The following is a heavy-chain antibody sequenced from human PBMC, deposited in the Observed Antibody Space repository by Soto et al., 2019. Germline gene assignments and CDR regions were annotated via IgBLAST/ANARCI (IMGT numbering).Heavy chain of an antibody. CDR2: IYYSGST. J-gene: IGHJ5*02. CDR3: ARVLDPNWFDP. V-gene: IGHV4-30-4*01. D-gene: IGHD2-15*01. CDR1: GASIRSGTYY. Sequence: SETLSLTCTVSGASIRSGTYYWSWIRQPPGKGLEWIGYIYYSGSTYYNPSLRSRVTISVDTSKNQFSLKLSSVTAADTAVYFCARVLDPNWFDPWGQGTLVTVSS.